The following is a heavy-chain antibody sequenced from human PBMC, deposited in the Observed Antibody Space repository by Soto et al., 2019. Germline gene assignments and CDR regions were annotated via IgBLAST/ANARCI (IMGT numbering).Heavy chain of an antibody. J-gene: IGHJ4*02. CDR2: IFSGGGT. CDR1: GFTVSSNY. D-gene: IGHD6-19*01. V-gene: IGHV3-66*01. CDR3: ARDAAVAERGGFDY. Sequence: EVQMVESGGDLVQPGGSLRLSCAGSGFTVSSNYMSWVRQAPGKGLERVSIIFSGGGTSYADSVKGRFIISRDITKNTVYLQMNSLRAEDTAVYYCARDAAVAERGGFDYWGQGGVVTVSS.